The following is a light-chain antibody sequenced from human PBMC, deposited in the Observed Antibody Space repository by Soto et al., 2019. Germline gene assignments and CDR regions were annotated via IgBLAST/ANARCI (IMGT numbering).Light chain of an antibody. J-gene: IGLJ2*01. Sequence: QSALTQPASVSGSPGQSITISCTGTSSDVGIYNFVSWYQHHAGTAPKLIIYQVTNRPSGVSDRFSGSKSGDTASLTISGLQAEDEADYYCTSYTAFSTDILFGGGTKLTVL. CDR1: SSDVGIYNF. CDR2: QVT. CDR3: TSYTAFSTDIL. V-gene: IGLV2-14*01.